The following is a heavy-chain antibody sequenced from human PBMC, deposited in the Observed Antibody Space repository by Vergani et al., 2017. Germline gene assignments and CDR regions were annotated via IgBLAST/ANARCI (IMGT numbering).Heavy chain of an antibody. Sequence: VQLVQSGTEVKKPGASVKLACKTSGYTFTNHHLHWVRQAPGQGLEWMGIITPGGSTDYGPKVQGIATMTRDTSTRTVYMDLTGLRSDDTAMYYCARSSSISGSYYNGEWDYWGQGTLVVVSS. J-gene: IGHJ4*02. CDR3: ARSSSISGSYYNGEWDY. CDR1: GYTFTNHH. CDR2: ITPGGST. D-gene: IGHD3-10*01. V-gene: IGHV1-46*03.